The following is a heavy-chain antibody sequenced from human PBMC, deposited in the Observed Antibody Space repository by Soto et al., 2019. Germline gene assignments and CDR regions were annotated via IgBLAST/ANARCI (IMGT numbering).Heavy chain of an antibody. V-gene: IGHV1-8*01. Sequence: GASVKVSCKASGYTFTSYDINWVRQATGQGLEWMGWMNPNSGNTGYAQKFQGRVTMTRNTSISTAYMELSSLRSEDTAVYYCARGHCSSTSCYRRDYYMDVWGKGTTVTVSS. D-gene: IGHD2-2*01. J-gene: IGHJ6*03. CDR2: MNPNSGNT. CDR3: ARGHCSSTSCYRRDYYMDV. CDR1: GYTFTSYD.